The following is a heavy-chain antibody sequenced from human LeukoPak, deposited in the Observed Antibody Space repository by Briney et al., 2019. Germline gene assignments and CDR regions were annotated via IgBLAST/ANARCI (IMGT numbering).Heavy chain of an antibody. V-gene: IGHV3-74*01. CDR3: ARVGTGSWYFDL. J-gene: IGHJ2*01. D-gene: IGHD3-10*01. CDR2: MKGDGSDI. CDR1: GFTFSSYW. Sequence: GGSLRLSCVASGFTFSSYWMYWVRQDPGKGLVWVSGMKGDGSDITYADSVKGRFTISRDNAKNTVYLQMNSLRAEDTAVYYCARVGTGSWYFDLWGRGTLVTFSS.